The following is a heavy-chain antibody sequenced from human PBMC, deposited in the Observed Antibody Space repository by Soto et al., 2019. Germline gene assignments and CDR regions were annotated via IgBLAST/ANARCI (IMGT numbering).Heavy chain of an antibody. Sequence: GESLKISCTASGFTFGDYAMSWVRQAPGKGLEWVGFIRSKAYGGTTEYAASVKGRFTISRDDSKSIAYLQMNSLKTEDTAVYYCTRVLEWLLYHYYYGMDVWGQGTTVTVSS. CDR3: TRVLEWLLYHYYYGMDV. CDR2: IRSKAYGGTT. V-gene: IGHV3-49*04. J-gene: IGHJ6*02. CDR1: GFTFGDYA. D-gene: IGHD3-3*01.